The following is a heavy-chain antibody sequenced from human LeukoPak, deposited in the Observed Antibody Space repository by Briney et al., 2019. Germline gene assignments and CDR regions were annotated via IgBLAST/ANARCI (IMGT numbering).Heavy chain of an antibody. V-gene: IGHV4-39*07. J-gene: IGHJ6*03. CDR2: IYYIGST. Sequence: PSETLSLTCTVSGGSITNYTYYWGWIRQPPGKGLEWIATIYYIGSTYYNPSLKNRVTIPLDTSKNQFSLVLVCVVGADAAVFFCARLQKGDYMDVWGKGTMVTVSS. CDR1: GGSITNYTYY. CDR3: ARLQKGDYMDV.